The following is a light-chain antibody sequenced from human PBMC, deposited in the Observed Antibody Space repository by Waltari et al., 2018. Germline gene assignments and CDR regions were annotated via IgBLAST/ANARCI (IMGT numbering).Light chain of an antibody. J-gene: IGLJ1*01. CDR2: DVS. CDR1: SSDVGGYNY. Sequence: QSALTQPASVSGSPGQSITISCTGTSSDVGGYNYVSWYQQHPGKTPKLMIYDVSKRPSGVSNRLSGSKYGNMASLTISGLQDEDEADYYCRSYTSSSTDVFGTGTKVTVL. V-gene: IGLV2-14*01. CDR3: RSYTSSSTDV.